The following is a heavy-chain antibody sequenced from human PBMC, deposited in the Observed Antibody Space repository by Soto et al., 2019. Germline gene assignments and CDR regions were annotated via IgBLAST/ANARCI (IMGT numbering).Heavy chain of an antibody. Sequence: RGESLKISCKGSGYSFTSYWIGWVRQMPGKGLEWMGIIYPGDSDTRYSPSFQGQVTISADKSISTAYLQWSSLKASDTAMYYCARHTGRKNVDIVATPQSYYYGMDVWGQGTTVTVSS. D-gene: IGHD5-12*01. CDR3: ARHTGRKNVDIVATPQSYYYGMDV. CDR2: IYPGDSDT. CDR1: GYSFTSYW. J-gene: IGHJ6*02. V-gene: IGHV5-51*01.